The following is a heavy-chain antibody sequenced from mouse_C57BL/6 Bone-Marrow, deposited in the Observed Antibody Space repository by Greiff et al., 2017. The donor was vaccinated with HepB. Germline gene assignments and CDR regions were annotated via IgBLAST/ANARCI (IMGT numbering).Heavy chain of an antibody. V-gene: IGHV3-6*01. Sequence: ESGPGLVKPSQSLSLTCSVTGYSITSGYYWNWIRQFPGNKLEWMGYISYDGSNNSNPSLKNRISITRDTSKNQFFLKLNSVTTEDTATYYCATDAMDYWGQGTSVTVSS. CDR1: GYSITSGYY. CDR3: ATDAMDY. J-gene: IGHJ4*01. CDR2: ISYDGSN.